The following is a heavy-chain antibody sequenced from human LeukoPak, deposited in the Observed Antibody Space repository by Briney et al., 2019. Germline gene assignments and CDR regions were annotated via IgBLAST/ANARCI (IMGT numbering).Heavy chain of an antibody. Sequence: ASVKVSCKASGYTFTSYYMHWVRQAPGQGLEWMGIINPSGGSTSYAQKFQGRVTMTRDTSTSTVYMELSSLGSEDTAVYYCAREGPMDDAFDIWGQGTMVTVSS. CDR3: AREGPMDDAFDI. J-gene: IGHJ3*02. V-gene: IGHV1-46*01. D-gene: IGHD5-24*01. CDR2: INPSGGST. CDR1: GYTFTSYY.